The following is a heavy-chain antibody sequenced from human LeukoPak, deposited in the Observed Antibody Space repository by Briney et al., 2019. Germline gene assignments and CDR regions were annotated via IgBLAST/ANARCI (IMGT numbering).Heavy chain of an antibody. CDR3: AGDSGTTGEVKFDP. CDR2: ISGSGTI. CDR1: GGSLNSY. Sequence: SETLSLTCTVSGGSLNSYWSWIRQPAGQGLECIGRISGSGTITYTPALQSRLSISIDTSKNQFSLNLMSVTAADTAVYYCAGDSGTTGEVKFDPWGQGTLVTVSS. V-gene: IGHV4-4*07. J-gene: IGHJ5*02. D-gene: IGHD3-10*01.